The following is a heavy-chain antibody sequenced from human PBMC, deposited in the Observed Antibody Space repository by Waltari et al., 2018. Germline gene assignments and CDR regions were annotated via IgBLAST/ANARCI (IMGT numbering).Heavy chain of an antibody. D-gene: IGHD3-3*01. CDR3: ARDLGRDDFWRTNYYGMDV. CDR1: GGTFSSYA. J-gene: IGHJ6*02. CDR2: IIPIFGTA. V-gene: IGHV1-69*05. Sequence: QVQLVQSGAEVKKPGSSVKVSCKASGGTFSSYAISWVRQAPGQGLEWMGGIIPIFGTANYAQKFQGRVTITTDESTSTAYMELSSLRSEDTAVYYCARDLGRDDFWRTNYYGMDVWGQGTTVTVSS.